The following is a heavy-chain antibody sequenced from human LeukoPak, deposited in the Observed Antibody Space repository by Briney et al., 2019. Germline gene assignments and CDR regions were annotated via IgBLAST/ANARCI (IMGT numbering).Heavy chain of an antibody. V-gene: IGHV6-1*01. CDR3: ARDSRASYSSSWYGGRAAFDI. J-gene: IGHJ3*02. CDR1: GDSVSSNSAA. Sequence: SQTLSLTCAISGDSVSSNSAAWNWIRQSPSRGLEWLGRTYYRSKWYNDYAVSVKSRITINQDTSKNQFSLQLNSVTPEDTAVYYCARDSRASYSSSWYGGRAAFDIWGQGTMVTVSS. CDR2: TYYRSKWYN. D-gene: IGHD6-13*01.